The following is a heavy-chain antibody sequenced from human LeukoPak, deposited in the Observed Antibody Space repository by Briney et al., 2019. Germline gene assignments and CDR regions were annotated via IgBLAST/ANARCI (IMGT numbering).Heavy chain of an antibody. CDR2: IYYSVST. D-gene: IGHD3-3*01. J-gene: IGHJ4*02. V-gene: IGHV4-59*01. Sequence: LGSLCLSCTVSGGSITGDFGSSVPDPPGERLGWGGYIYYSVSTNYNPSLKSRVTISAETSKYQFSLKLSSVTAADTAVYYCARGKYYDFWSGYVTYYFDYWGQGTLVTVSS. CDR1: GGSITGDF. CDR3: ARGKYYDFWSGYVTYYFDY.